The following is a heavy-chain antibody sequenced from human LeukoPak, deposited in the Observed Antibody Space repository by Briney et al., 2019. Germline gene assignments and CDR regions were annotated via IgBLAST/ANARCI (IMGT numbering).Heavy chain of an antibody. CDR3: ARAKSSSWGFDY. D-gene: IGHD6-13*01. Sequence: QTGGSLRLSCAASGFTVSSNYMSWVRQAPGKGLEWVSVIYSGGSTYYADSVKGRFTISRDNSKNTLYLQMNSLRAEDTAVYYCARAKSSSWGFDYWGQGTLVTVSS. CDR1: GFTVSSNY. J-gene: IGHJ4*02. CDR2: IYSGGST. V-gene: IGHV3-53*01.